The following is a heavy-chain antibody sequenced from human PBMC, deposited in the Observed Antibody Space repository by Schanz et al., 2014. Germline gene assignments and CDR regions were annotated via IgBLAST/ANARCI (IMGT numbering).Heavy chain of an antibody. CDR2: ISHSGGSK. Sequence: VQLVESGGGLVKPGGSLRLSCAASGFTFSSYAMSWVRQAPGKGLEWVSSISHSGGSKYYADSVKGRFTISRDNSDNTLYLQMTSLSADDTAVFYCAKGMGYCSGGACYDYYYYSLDVWGQGTTVTVSS. CDR1: GFTFSSYA. CDR3: AKGMGYCSGGACYDYYYYSLDV. D-gene: IGHD2-15*01. V-gene: IGHV3-23*04. J-gene: IGHJ6*02.